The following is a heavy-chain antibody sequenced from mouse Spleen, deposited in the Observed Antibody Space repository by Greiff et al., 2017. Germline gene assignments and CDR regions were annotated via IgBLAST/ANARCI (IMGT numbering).Heavy chain of an antibody. V-gene: IGHV1-81*01. CDR3: ARGTSYYYDGSSSWFAY. D-gene: IGHD1-1*01. J-gene: IGHJ3*01. CDR1: GYTFTSYG. Sequence: VQLQQSGAELARPGASVKLSCKASGYTFTSYGISWVKQRTGQGLEWIGEIYPRSGNTYYNEKFKGKATLTADKSSSTAYMELRSLTSEDSAVYFCARGTSYYYDGSSSWFAYWGQGTLVTVSA. CDR2: IYPRSGNT.